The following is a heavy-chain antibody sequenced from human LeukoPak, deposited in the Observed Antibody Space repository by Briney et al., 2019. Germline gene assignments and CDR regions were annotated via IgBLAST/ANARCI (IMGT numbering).Heavy chain of an antibody. J-gene: IGHJ6*03. CDR3: ARDARISMVRGILQYHYDCFYMDV. D-gene: IGHD3-10*01. V-gene: IGHV3-74*01. CDR2: INSDGIST. Sequence: PGGSLRLSCAASGFAFSNSWMHWVRQAPGKGLVWVSRINSDGISTVYADSVKGRFTISRDNAKNTLYLQMNSLRAEDTAVYFYARDARISMVRGILQYHYDCFYMDVWGKGTTVIVSS. CDR1: GFAFSNSW.